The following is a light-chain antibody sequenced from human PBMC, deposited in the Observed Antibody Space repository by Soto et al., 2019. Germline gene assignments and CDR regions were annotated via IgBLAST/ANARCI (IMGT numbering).Light chain of an antibody. V-gene: IGKV1-5*03. CDR2: KAS. CDR3: QQYASYPLT. CDR1: QSLRSW. Sequence: DIQMTQSPSTLSASVGDRVTITCRASQSLRSWLVWYQQKPGKVPKLLIYKASILQSGVPSRFSGSESGTEFTLTISSLQPDDFATYYCQQYASYPLTFGGGTKVEIK. J-gene: IGKJ4*01.